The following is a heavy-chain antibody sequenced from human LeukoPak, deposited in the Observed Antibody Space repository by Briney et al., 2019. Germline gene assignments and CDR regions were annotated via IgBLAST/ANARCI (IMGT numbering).Heavy chain of an antibody. CDR1: GVSISSYY. V-gene: IGHV4-59*01. CDR2: IYYSGTT. CDR3: ARVVTPGYYYYGMDV. Sequence: PSETLSLTCTVSGVSISSYYWGWIRQPPGKGLEWIGYIYYSGTTNYKTSLKSRVTISVDTSQHQYSLKLSSVTAAGTAVYYCARVVTPGYYYYGMDVWGQGTKVTVSS. D-gene: IGHD4-23*01. J-gene: IGHJ6*02.